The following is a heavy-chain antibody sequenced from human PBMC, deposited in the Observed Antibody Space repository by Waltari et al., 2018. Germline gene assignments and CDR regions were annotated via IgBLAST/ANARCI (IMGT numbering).Heavy chain of an antibody. Sequence: QLQLQESGPGLVKPSGTLSPRCTVSRDSMTSTDWWSWVRQSPQKGLEWIGQVQYSGRSKYNPSFASRVTVSIDTSNNQSSLKLTSATAADTAMYYCARDRGRGIYLDTWGPGMQVTVSP. CDR3: ARDRGRGIYLDT. D-gene: IGHD2-15*01. CDR2: VQYSGRS. V-gene: IGHV4-4*02. CDR1: RDSMTSTDW. J-gene: IGHJ5*02.